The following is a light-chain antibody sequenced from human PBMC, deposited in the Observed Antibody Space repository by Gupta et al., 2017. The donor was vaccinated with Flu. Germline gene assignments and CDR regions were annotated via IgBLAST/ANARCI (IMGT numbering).Light chain of an antibody. V-gene: IGKV3-20*01. Sequence: EIVLTQSPGTLSLSPGERGTLSCRASQSVSRNKLAWYQHKPGQAPRLLVYGASTRAPGMPERFSGSGCGTDFTLTINRLEPEDFAVYYCQHEDGASQAFGHGTRMDIK. J-gene: IGKJ1*01. CDR3: QHEDGASQA. CDR1: QSVSRNK. CDR2: GAS.